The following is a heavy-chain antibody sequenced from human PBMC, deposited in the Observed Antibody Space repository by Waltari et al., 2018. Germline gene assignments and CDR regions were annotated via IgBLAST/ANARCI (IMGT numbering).Heavy chain of an antibody. J-gene: IGHJ4*02. Sequence: QGQLQQWGAGLLKPSETLSLTCTVHGGSFNDYFWTWIRQAPGKGLEWIGESHHSGYTTYNPSLKSRVSISVDTSKREFSLKMTSVTAADTAMYYCARGLIYCSSGSCVGYWGQGTLVTVSS. CDR2: SHHSGYT. CDR1: GGSFNDYF. CDR3: ARGLIYCSSGSCVGY. V-gene: IGHV4-34*01. D-gene: IGHD2-15*01.